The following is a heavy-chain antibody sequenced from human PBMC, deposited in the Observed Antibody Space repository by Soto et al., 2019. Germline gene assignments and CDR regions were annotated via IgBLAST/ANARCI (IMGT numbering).Heavy chain of an antibody. J-gene: IGHJ6*02. CDR2: IIPIFGTA. V-gene: IGHV1-69*13. Sequence: SVKVSCKASGGTFSSYAISWVRQAPGQGLEWMGGIIPIFGTANYAQKFQGRVTIAADESTSTAYMELSSLRSEDTAVYYCARAEEMATNYYYYGMDVWGQGTTVTVSS. D-gene: IGHD5-12*01. CDR3: ARAEEMATNYYYYGMDV. CDR1: GGTFSSYA.